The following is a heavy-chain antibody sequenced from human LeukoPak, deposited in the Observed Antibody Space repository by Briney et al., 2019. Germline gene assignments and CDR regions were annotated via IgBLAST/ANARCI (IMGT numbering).Heavy chain of an antibody. V-gene: IGHV3-30*03. CDR1: GFTFNSYG. J-gene: IGHJ4*02. D-gene: IGHD3-22*01. CDR3: ARSKDSMTSDY. CDR2: ISYDGSHK. Sequence: GGSLRLSCAASGFTFNSYGMHWVRQAPGRGLEWVAVISYDGSHKSYVDSVKGRFTISRDDSKSTLFLQMNSLRGEDTAVYYCARSKDSMTSDYWGQGTLVTVSS.